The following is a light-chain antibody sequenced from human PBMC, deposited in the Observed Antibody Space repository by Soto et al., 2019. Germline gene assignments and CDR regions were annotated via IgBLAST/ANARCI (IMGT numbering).Light chain of an antibody. Sequence: DIQMTQSPSTLSASVGDRVTITCRASQSISSWLAWYQQKPGKAPKLVIYKASSLESGVPSRFSGSGSGTEFTLTISSRQPDDFATYYCQQYDSYPWTFGQGTKVEIK. V-gene: IGKV1-5*03. CDR3: QQYDSYPWT. CDR2: KAS. J-gene: IGKJ1*01. CDR1: QSISSW.